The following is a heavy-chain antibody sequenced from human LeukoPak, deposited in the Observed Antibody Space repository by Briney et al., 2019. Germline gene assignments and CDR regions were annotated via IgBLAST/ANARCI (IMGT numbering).Heavy chain of an antibody. J-gene: IGHJ4*02. D-gene: IGHD2-8*01. CDR3: ARDWVQYGLPRYSDC. Sequence: GGSLRLSCAASGFTVSSNYMSWVRQAPGKGLEWVSGLYSGGGTYYADSVKGRFDISRDNSKNTLYLQMNSLRAEDTAVYYCARDWVQYGLPRYSDCWGQGALVTVSS. V-gene: IGHV3-66*01. CDR2: LYSGGGT. CDR1: GFTVSSNY.